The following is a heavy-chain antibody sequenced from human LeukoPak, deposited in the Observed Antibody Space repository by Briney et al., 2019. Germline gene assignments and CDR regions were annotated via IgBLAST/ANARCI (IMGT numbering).Heavy chain of an antibody. CDR3: ARRGDFWSGYYTYYYYGMDV. J-gene: IGHJ6*02. V-gene: IGHV3-11*01. D-gene: IGHD3-3*01. CDR2: ISSSGSTI. CDR1: GFTFGDYY. Sequence: GGSLRLSCAASGFTFGDYYMSWIRQAPGKGLEWVSYISSSGSTIYYADSVKGRFTISRDNAKNSLYLQMNSLRAEDTAVYYCARRGDFWSGYYTYYYYGMDVWGQGTTVTVSS.